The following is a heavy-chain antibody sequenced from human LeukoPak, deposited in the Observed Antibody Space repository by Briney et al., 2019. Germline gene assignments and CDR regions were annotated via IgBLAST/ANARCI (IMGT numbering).Heavy chain of an antibody. V-gene: IGHV3-23*01. CDR1: GFSFSSYA. CDR2: SSGGST. Sequence: GGSLRLSCAAYGFSFSSYAMSWGRQAPGKGLEWVSASSGGSTYYADSVKGRFTISRDNSKNTLYLQMNSLRAEDTAVYYCAKDPVVSRPLGWFDPWGQGTQVTVSS. D-gene: IGHD2-15*01. CDR3: AKDPVVSRPLGWFDP. J-gene: IGHJ5*02.